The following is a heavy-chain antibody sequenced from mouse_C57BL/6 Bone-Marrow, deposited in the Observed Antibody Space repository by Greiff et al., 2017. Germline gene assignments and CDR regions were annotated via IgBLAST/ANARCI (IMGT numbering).Heavy chain of an antibody. CDR3: AREGYGSSYWYFDV. V-gene: IGHV1-55*01. J-gene: IGHJ1*03. CDR1: GYTFTSYW. CDR2: IYPGSGST. Sequence: QVQLQQPGAELVKPGASVKMSCKASGYTFTSYWITWVKQRPGQGLEWIGDIYPGSGSTNYNEKFKSKATLTVYTSSSTAYMQLSSLASEDAAVYYCAREGYGSSYWYFDVWGTGTTVTVSS. D-gene: IGHD1-1*01.